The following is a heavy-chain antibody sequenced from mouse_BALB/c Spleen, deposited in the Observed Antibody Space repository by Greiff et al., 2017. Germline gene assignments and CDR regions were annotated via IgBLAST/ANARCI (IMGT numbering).Heavy chain of an antibody. Sequence: EVKLVESGPELVKPGASVKMSCKASGYTFTSYVMHWVKQKPGQGLEWIGYINPYNDGTKYNEKFKGKATLTSDKSSSTAYMELSSLTSEDSAVYYCARWSSGYAMDYWGQGTSVTVSS. V-gene: IGHV1-14*01. CDR2: INPYNDGT. D-gene: IGHD3-1*01. J-gene: IGHJ4*01. CDR1: GYTFTSYV. CDR3: ARWSSGYAMDY.